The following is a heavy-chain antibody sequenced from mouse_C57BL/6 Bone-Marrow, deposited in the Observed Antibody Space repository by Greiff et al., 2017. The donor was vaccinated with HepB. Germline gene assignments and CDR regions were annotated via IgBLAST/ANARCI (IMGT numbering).Heavy chain of an antibody. D-gene: IGHD1-1*01. CDR3: ARHYYGYWYFDV. CDR1: GYTFTSYW. CDR2: IDPSDSYT. V-gene: IGHV1-59*01. J-gene: IGHJ1*03. Sequence: VQLQQPGAELVRPGTSVKLSCKASGYTFTSYWMHWVKQRPGQGLEWIGVIDPSDSYTNYNQKFKGKATLTVDTSSSTAYMQLSILTSEDSAVYYCARHYYGYWYFDVWGTGTTVTVSS.